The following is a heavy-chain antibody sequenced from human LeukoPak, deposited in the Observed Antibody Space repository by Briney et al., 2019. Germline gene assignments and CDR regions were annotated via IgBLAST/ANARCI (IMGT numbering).Heavy chain of an antibody. D-gene: IGHD2-2*01. Sequence: GGSLRLSCAASGFTFSSYAMHWVRQAPGKGLEWVSVISYDGSNKYYADSVKGRFTISRDNSKNTLYLQMNSLRAEDTAVYYCAKLPAAGARGAFDIWGQGTMVTVSS. CDR2: ISYDGSNK. CDR1: GFTFSSYA. J-gene: IGHJ3*02. CDR3: AKLPAAGARGAFDI. V-gene: IGHV3-30-3*02.